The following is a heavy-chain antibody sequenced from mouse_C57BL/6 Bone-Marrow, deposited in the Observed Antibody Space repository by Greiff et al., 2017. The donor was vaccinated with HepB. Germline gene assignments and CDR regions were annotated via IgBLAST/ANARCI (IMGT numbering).Heavy chain of an antibody. D-gene: IGHD1-1*01. CDR1: GFTFSSYG. J-gene: IGHJ3*01. Sequence: EVQLQQSGGDLVKPGGSLKLSCAASGFTFSSYGMSWVRQTPDKRLEWVATISSGGSYTYYPDSVKGRFTISRDNAKNTLYLQMSSLKSEDTAMYYCARSPLITTVAPPYWGQGTLVTVSA. V-gene: IGHV5-6*01. CDR2: ISSGGSYT. CDR3: ARSPLITTVAPPY.